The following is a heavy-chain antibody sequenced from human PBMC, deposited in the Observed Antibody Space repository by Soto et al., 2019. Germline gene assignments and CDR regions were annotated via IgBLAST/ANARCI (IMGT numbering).Heavy chain of an antibody. CDR1: GGTFSSYA. Sequence: QVQLVQSGAEVKKPGSSVKVSCKASGGTFSSYAISWVRQAPGQGLEWMGGIIPIFGTANYAQKFQGRVTITADKTTGTAYVELSSVIWEDTPVYYCAPANSFAYGGRGTLVPFS. CDR3: APANSFAY. J-gene: IGHJ4*02. V-gene: IGHV1-69*06. CDR2: IIPIFGTA.